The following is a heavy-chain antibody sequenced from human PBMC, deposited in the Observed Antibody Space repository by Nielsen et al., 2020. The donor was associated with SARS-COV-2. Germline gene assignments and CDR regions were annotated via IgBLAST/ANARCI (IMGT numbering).Heavy chain of an antibody. CDR2: IWYDGSNK. J-gene: IGHJ4*02. Sequence: GESLKISCAASGFTFSSYGMHWVRQAPGKGLEWVAVIWYDGSNKYYADSVKGRFTISRDNSKNTPYLQMNSLRAEDTAVYYCARDMAVAASESGYWGQGTLVTVSS. V-gene: IGHV3-33*01. CDR1: GFTFSSYG. CDR3: ARDMAVAASESGY. D-gene: IGHD6-19*01.